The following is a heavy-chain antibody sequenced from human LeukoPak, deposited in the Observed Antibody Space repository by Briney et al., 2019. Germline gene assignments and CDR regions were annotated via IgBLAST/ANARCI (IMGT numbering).Heavy chain of an antibody. Sequence: GGSLRLSCAASGFTFSNAWMSWVRQAPGKGLEWVGRIKSKTDGGTTDYAAPVKGRFTISRDDSKNTLYLRMNSLKTEDTAVYYCTRRYCSGGSCYQGFNYYYYYYMDVWGKGTTVTVSS. V-gene: IGHV3-15*01. J-gene: IGHJ6*03. CDR3: TRRYCSGGSCYQGFNYYYYYYMDV. CDR1: GFTFSNAW. D-gene: IGHD2-15*01. CDR2: IKSKTDGGTT.